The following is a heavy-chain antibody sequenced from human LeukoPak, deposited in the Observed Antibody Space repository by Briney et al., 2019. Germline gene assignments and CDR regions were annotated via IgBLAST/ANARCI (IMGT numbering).Heavy chain of an antibody. CDR2: IRWDGGTT. CDR1: GFTFDDYS. V-gene: IGHV3-43*01. Sequence: GGSLRLSCAASGFTFDDYSMHWVRQVPGTGLEWVSLIRWDGGTTNYADSVKGRFTISRDNSKNTQSLQMNSLRAEDTAVYYCAKDDDWGRYKHWGQGTLVTVSS. J-gene: IGHJ1*01. CDR3: AKDDDWGRYKH. D-gene: IGHD3-16*01.